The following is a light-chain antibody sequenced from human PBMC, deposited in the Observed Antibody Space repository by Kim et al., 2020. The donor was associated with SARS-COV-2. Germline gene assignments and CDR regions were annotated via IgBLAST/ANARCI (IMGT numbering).Light chain of an antibody. V-gene: IGLV3-21*04. CDR3: QVWDNSSDHQGV. J-gene: IGLJ3*02. CDR2: YDS. CDR1: NIGSKS. Sequence: SYELTQPPSVSVAPGKTARITCGGNNIGSKSVHWYQQKPGQAPVLVIYYDSDRPSGIPERFSGSNSGNTATLTISRVEAGDEADYYCQVWDNSSDHQGVF.